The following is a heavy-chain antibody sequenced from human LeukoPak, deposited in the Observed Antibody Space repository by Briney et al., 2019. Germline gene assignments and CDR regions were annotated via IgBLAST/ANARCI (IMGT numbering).Heavy chain of an antibody. CDR3: AKDRLGAAAGFFDY. CDR1: GFTSSSYA. J-gene: IGHJ4*02. Sequence: GGSLRLSCAASGFTSSSYALSWVRQAPGKGLEWVSGISDTGDSTYYADSVKGRFTISRDNSKNTLYLQMNSLRADDTAVYYCAKDRLGAAAGFFDYWGQGSLVTVSS. D-gene: IGHD6-13*01. CDR2: ISDTGDST. V-gene: IGHV3-23*01.